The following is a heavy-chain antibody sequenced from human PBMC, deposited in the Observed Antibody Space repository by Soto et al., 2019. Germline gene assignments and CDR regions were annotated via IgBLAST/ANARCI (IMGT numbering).Heavy chain of an antibody. CDR2: IYSGGST. Sequence: EVPLVESGGGLIQPGGSLRLSCAASGFTVSSNYMSWVRQAPGKGLEWVSVIYSGGSTYYADSVKGRFTISRDNSKNTLYLQMNSLRAEDTAVYYCAREAYSRGWYFDLWGRGTLVTVSS. V-gene: IGHV3-53*01. CDR3: AREAYSRGWYFDL. CDR1: GFTVSSNY. J-gene: IGHJ2*01. D-gene: IGHD6-13*01.